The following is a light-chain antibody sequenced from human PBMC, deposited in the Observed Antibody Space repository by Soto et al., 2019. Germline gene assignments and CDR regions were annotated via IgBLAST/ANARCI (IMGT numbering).Light chain of an antibody. CDR3: SSYISSSTLV. J-gene: IGLJ1*01. V-gene: IGLV2-14*03. Sequence: QSALTQPPSVSGSPGQWITISCTGTSSDIAHYNFVSWYQQHPGEAPKLLNHDVTHPPSGASNRSAGTKSGRTASLTISGLQAEDEADYYRSSYISSSTLVFGTGTKLTVL. CDR1: SSDIAHYNF. CDR2: DVT.